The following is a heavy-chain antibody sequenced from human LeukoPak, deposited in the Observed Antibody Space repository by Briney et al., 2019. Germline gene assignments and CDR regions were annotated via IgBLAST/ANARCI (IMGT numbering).Heavy chain of an antibody. J-gene: IGHJ6*03. D-gene: IGHD5-18*01. V-gene: IGHV1-8*03. Sequence: ASVKVSCKATGYTFTSYDINWVRQATGQGLEWMGWMNPNSGNTGYAQKFQGRVTITRNTSISTAYMELSSLRSEDTAVYYCARARRGYSYGLFGYYYYYMDVWGKGTTVTVSS. CDR2: MNPNSGNT. CDR1: GYTFTSYD. CDR3: ARARRGYSYGLFGYYYYYMDV.